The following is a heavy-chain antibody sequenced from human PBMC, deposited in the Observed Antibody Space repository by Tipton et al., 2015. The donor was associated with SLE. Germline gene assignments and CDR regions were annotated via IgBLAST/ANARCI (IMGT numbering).Heavy chain of an antibody. CDR2: INHSGST. CDR1: GGSFSGYY. D-gene: IGHD3-10*01. Sequence: TLSLTCAVYGGSFSGYYWSWFRQPPGKGLEWIGEINHSGSTNYNPSLKSRVTISVDTSKNQFSLKLSSVTAADTAVYYCARDRGGGPTPDAFDIWGQGTMVTVSS. J-gene: IGHJ3*02. CDR3: ARDRGGGPTPDAFDI. V-gene: IGHV4-34*01.